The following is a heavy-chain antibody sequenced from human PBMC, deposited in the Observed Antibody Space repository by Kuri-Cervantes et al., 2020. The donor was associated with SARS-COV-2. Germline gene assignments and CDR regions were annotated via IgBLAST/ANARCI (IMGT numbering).Heavy chain of an antibody. Sequence: SETLSLTCTVSGGSISSYYWSWIRQPPGKGLEWIGYIYYSGSTYYNPSLKSRVTISVDTSTNQFSLKLSSVTAADTAVYYCARQTRFLEWLSLYYWYFDLCGRAIL. J-gene: IGHJ2*01. D-gene: IGHD3-3*01. CDR1: GGSISSYY. CDR2: IYYSGST. V-gene: IGHV4-59*04. CDR3: ARQTRFLEWLSLYYWYFDL.